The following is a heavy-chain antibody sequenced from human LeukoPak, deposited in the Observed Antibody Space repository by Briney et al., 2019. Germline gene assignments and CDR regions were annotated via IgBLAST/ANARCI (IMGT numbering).Heavy chain of an antibody. D-gene: IGHD3-3*01. V-gene: IGHV3-30-3*01. CDR1: GFTFSSYA. CDR3: ARSEWLVIYYGMDV. J-gene: IGHJ6*02. Sequence: GGSLRLSCAASGFTFSSYAMHWVRQAPGKGLEWVAVISYDGSNKYHADSVKGRFTISRDNSKNTLYLQMNSLRAEDTAVYYCARSEWLVIYYGMDVWGQGTTVTVSS. CDR2: ISYDGSNK.